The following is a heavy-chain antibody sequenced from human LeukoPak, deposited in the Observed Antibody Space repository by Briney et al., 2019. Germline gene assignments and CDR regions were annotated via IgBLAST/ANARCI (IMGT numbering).Heavy chain of an antibody. CDR3: ARVPVEAAGMGIDY. J-gene: IGHJ4*02. D-gene: IGHD6-13*01. CDR1: GFTFSSYW. CDR2: IRGGGSGS. Sequence: GGSLRLSCAASGFTFSSYWMHWVRQAPGKGLVWVSRIRGGGSGSNYADSVKGRFTISRDNAKNTLYLQMNSLTAEDTAVYFCARVPVEAAGMGIDYWGQGTLVTVSS. V-gene: IGHV3-74*01.